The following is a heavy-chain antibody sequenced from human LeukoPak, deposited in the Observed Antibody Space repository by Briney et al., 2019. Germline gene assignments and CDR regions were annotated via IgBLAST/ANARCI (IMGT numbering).Heavy chain of an antibody. J-gene: IGHJ4*02. CDR1: GGSISSYY. CDR3: ASYGFIAAAGTGFDY. Sequence: SETLSLTCTVSGGSISSYYWSWIRQPPGKGLEWIGYIYYSGSTNYNPSLKSRVTISVDKSKNQFSLKLSSVTAADTAVYYCASYGFIAAAGTGFDYWGQGTLVTVSS. CDR2: IYYSGST. V-gene: IGHV4-59*12. D-gene: IGHD6-13*01.